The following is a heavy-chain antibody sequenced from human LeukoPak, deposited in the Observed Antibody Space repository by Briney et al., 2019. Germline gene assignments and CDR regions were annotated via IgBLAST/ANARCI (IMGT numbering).Heavy chain of an antibody. V-gene: IGHV1-18*01. J-gene: IGHJ4*02. D-gene: IGHD2-15*01. CDR1: GYTVSIYG. CDR3: ARDRVGEVVVAATSDY. Sequence: ASVTVSCKASGYTVSIYGISWVRQAPGQGLEWMGWISAYNGNTKYAQKFQGRVTMTTDTSTSTAFMELRSLISDDTAVYYCARDRVGEVVVAATSDYWGQGTLVTVSS. CDR2: ISAYNGNT.